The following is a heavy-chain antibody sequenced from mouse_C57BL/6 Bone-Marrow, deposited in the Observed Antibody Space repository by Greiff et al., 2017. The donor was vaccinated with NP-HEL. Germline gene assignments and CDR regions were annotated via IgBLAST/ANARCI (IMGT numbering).Heavy chain of an antibody. V-gene: IGHV14-4*01. CDR3: TAGMSDYDGAWFAY. Sequence: VQLQQSGAELVRPGASVKLSCTASGFNIKDDYMHWVKQRPEQGLEWIGWIDPENGDTEYASKFQGKATITAATSSNTAYLQLSSLTSEDTAVYYCTAGMSDYDGAWFAYWGQGTLVTVSA. CDR1: GFNIKDDY. CDR2: IDPENGDT. D-gene: IGHD2-4*01. J-gene: IGHJ3*01.